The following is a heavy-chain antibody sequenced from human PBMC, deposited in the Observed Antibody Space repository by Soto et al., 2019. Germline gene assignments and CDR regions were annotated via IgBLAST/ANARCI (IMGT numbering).Heavy chain of an antibody. CDR2: ISAYNGNT. CDR3: ARDLLAGTRDLDAFDI. J-gene: IGHJ3*02. CDR1: GYTFTSYG. V-gene: IGHV1-18*01. D-gene: IGHD6-13*01. Sequence: QVQLVQSGAEVKKPGASVKVSCKASGYTFTSYGISWVRQAPGQGLEWMGWISAYNGNTNYAQKLQGRVTMTTDTSTSTAYMELMSLRSDDTAVYYCARDLLAGTRDLDAFDIWGQGTMVTVSS.